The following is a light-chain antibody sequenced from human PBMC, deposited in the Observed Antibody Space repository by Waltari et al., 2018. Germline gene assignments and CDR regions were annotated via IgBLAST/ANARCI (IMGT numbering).Light chain of an antibody. CDR3: SSYTSSSTLV. CDR1: SSDIGGHKF. CDR2: DVT. Sequence: QSALTQPASVSGSPGQSITISCTGSSSDIGGHKFVFWYQQHPGKASKFVIYDVTARPSGISDRLSGSNSGNTASLPISGLHGRDEADDYCSSYTSSSTLVFGGGTKLTVL. J-gene: IGLJ3*02. V-gene: IGLV2-14*03.